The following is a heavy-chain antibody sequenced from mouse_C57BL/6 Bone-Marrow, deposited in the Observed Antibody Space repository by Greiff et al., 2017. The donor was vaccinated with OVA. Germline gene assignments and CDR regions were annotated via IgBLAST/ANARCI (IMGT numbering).Heavy chain of an antibody. V-gene: IGHV1-59*01. CDR1: GYTFTSYW. Sequence: QVQLQQPGAELVRPGTSVKLSCKASGYTFTSYWMHWVKQRPGKGLEWLGVIDPSDSYTKYHPKLKGKATLTVDTSSSPAYMQLSSLTSEDSAVYYCARCIRGPWDFDVWGTGTTVTVSS. J-gene: IGHJ1*03. CDR2: IDPSDSYT. CDR3: ARCIRGPWDFDV.